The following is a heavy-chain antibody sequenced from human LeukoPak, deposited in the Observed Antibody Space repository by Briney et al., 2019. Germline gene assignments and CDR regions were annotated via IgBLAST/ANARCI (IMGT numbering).Heavy chain of an antibody. CDR1: GGSISSDNW. CDR2: IFHSGST. D-gene: IGHD3-10*01. J-gene: IGHJ5*02. V-gene: IGHV4-4*02. CDR3: ARGSGNDYYGSGPIDKWFDP. Sequence: PSETLSLTCAVSGGSISSDNWWNWVRQSPGKGLEWIVEIFHSGSTNDNPSLRSRVTISVDKSKNQFSLKLSSVTTADTAVYYCARGSGNDYYGSGPIDKWFDPWGQGTLVTVSS.